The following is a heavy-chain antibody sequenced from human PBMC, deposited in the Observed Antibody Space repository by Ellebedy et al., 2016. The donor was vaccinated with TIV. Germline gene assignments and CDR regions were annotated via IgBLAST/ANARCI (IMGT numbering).Heavy chain of an antibody. J-gene: IGHJ4*01. CDR2: IYTGDST. D-gene: IGHD2-21*02. CDR3: PKGQRVVTAPFDY. V-gene: IGHV3-53*01. CDR1: GFSVSSNY. Sequence: GESLKIFCAASGFSVSSNYVSWVRQAPGKGLEWVSYIYTGDSTYHADSVKGRFTISRDNSKNTLYLQMNSLRAEDTAVYYCPKGQRVVTAPFDYWGHGTLVTVSS.